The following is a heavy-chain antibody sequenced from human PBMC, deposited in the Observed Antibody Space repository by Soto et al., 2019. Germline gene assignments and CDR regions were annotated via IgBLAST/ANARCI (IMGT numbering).Heavy chain of an antibody. CDR3: ARGGYYYDSSGYPKKFDY. V-gene: IGHV3-66*01. D-gene: IGHD3-22*01. CDR2: IYSGGST. J-gene: IGHJ4*02. CDR1: GFTVSSNY. Sequence: GSLRLSCAASGFTVSSNYMSWVRQAPGKGLEWVSVIYSGGSTYYADSVKGRFTISRDNSKNTLYLQMNSLRAEDTAVYYCARGGYYYDSSGYPKKFDYWGQGTLVTVSS.